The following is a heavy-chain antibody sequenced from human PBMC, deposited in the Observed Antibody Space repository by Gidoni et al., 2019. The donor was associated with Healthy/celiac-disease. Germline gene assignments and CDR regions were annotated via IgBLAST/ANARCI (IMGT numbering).Heavy chain of an antibody. V-gene: IGHV3-23*01. D-gene: IGHD3-22*01. J-gene: IGHJ4*02. CDR2: ISGSGGST. CDR1: GFTFSSYA. CDR3: AKDQIVVVPKGYYFDY. Sequence: EVQLLESGGGLVQPGGSLRLSCAASGFTFSSYAMSWVRQAPGKGLEWVSAISGSGGSTYYADSVKGRFTISRDNSKNTLYLQMNSLRAEDTAVYYCAKDQIVVVPKGYYFDYWGQGTLVTVSS.